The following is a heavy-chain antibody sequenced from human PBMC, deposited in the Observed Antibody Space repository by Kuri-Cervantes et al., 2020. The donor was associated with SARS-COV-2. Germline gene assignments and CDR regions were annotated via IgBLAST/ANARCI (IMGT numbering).Heavy chain of an antibody. D-gene: IGHD3-22*01. J-gene: IGHJ4*02. CDR2: ISYDGSNK. Sequence: GESLKISCAASGLTFSSYAMHWVRQAPGEGLEWVAVISYDGSNKYYADSVKGRFTISRDNSKNTLYLQMNSLRAEDTAVYYCARDQDYYDSNDYFDYWGQGTLVTVSS. V-gene: IGHV3-30*04. CDR1: GLTFSSYA. CDR3: ARDQDYYDSNDYFDY.